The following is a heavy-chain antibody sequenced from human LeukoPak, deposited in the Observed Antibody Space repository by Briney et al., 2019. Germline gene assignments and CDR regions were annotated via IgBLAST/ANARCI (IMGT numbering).Heavy chain of an antibody. J-gene: IGHJ6*03. V-gene: IGHV1-2*02. CDR3: ARAANPREGYYYYYMDV. CDR1: GYTFTRYY. D-gene: IGHD6-25*01. Sequence: ASVKVSCKASGYTFTRYYMHWVRQAPGQGLEWMGWINPNSGGTNYAQKFQGRVTMTRDTSISTAYMELSRLRSDDTAVYYCARAANPREGYYYYYMDVWGKGTTVTVSS. CDR2: INPNSGGT.